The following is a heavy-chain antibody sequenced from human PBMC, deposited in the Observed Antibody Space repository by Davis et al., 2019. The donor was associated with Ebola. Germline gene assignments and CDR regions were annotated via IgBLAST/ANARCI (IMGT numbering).Heavy chain of an antibody. Sequence: PSETLSLTCTVSGGSISSYYWSWIRQPAGKGLEWIGRIYTSGSTNYNPSLKSRVTMSVDTSKNQFSLKLSSVTAADTAVYYCASSATYYFDSSALGAFGYWGQGTLVTVSS. V-gene: IGHV4-4*07. CDR1: GGSISSYY. J-gene: IGHJ4*02. CDR2: IYTSGST. D-gene: IGHD3-22*01. CDR3: ASSATYYFDSSALGAFGY.